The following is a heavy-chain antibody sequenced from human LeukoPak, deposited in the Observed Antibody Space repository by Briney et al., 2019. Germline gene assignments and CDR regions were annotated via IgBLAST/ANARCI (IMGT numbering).Heavy chain of an antibody. CDR2: ISGSGGST. Sequence: GGSLRLSCAASGFTFSRYAFSWVRQAPGKGLEWVSGISGSGGSTYYADSVKGRFTISRDNSKNTLYLQMNSLRAEDTAVYYCAKDSSSFGYYYYYMDVWGKGTTVTVSS. V-gene: IGHV3-23*01. D-gene: IGHD6-6*01. J-gene: IGHJ6*03. CDR3: AKDSSSFGYYYYYMDV. CDR1: GFTFSRYA.